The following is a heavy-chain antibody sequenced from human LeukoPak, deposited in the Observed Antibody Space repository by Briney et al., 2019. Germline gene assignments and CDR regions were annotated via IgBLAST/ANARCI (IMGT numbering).Heavy chain of an antibody. CDR2: IYYSGST. V-gene: IGHV4-39*01. D-gene: IGHD6-6*01. Sequence: PSETLSLTCTVSGGSLSSSSYYWGWIRQPPGKGLEWIGSIYYSGSTYYNPSLKSRVTISVDTSKNQFSLKLSSVTAADTAVYYCARREYSSSRFDYWGQGTLVTVSS. CDR3: ARREYSSSRFDY. J-gene: IGHJ4*02. CDR1: GGSLSSSSYY.